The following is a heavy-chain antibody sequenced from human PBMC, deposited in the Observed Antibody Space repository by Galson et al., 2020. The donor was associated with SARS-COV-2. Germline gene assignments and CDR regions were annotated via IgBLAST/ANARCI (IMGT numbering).Heavy chain of an antibody. CDR3: ARVLCGWFCGMDV. J-gene: IGHJ6*02. D-gene: IGHD6-19*01. CDR1: GYTFTSYG. Sequence: ASVKISCKASGYTFTSYGISWVRQAPGQGLEWMGWISAYNGNTNYAQKLQGRVTMTTDTSTSTAYMERRSLRSDDTAVYYCARVLCGWFCGMDVWGQGTTVTVSS. V-gene: IGHV1-18*04. CDR2: ISAYNGNT.